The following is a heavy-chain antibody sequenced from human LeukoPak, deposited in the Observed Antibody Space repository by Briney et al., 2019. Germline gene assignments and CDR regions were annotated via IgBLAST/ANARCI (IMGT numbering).Heavy chain of an antibody. V-gene: IGHV3-48*01. CDR2: ISSSSSTI. CDR3: ARDSNKYYDFWSGYSRTNWFDP. Sequence: GGSLRLSCAASGFTFSSYGMTWVRQAPGKGLEWVSYISSSSSTIYYADSVKGRFTISRDNSKNTLYLQMNSLRAEDTAVYYCARDSNKYYDFWSGYSRTNWFDPWGQGTLVTVSS. D-gene: IGHD3-3*01. J-gene: IGHJ5*02. CDR1: GFTFSSYG.